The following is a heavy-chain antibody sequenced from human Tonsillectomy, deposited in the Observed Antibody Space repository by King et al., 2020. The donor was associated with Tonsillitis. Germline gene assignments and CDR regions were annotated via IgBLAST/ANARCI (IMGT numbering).Heavy chain of an antibody. CDR1: GYTFTDYY. CDR3: ARAHYYYGVHV. J-gene: IGHJ6*02. Sequence: AQLVQSGAEVKKPGASVKVSCKASGYTFTDYYIHWVRQAPGQGLEWMGWVNPNSGDTNYAQKFQGRVTMTRDTSISTAYMELSRLRSDDAAVYYWARAHYYYGVHVWGQGTTLTVSS. V-gene: IGHV1-2*02. CDR2: VNPNSGDT.